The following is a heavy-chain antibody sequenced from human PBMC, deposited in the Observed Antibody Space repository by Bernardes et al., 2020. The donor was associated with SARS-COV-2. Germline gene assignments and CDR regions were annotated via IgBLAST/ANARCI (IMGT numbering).Heavy chain of an antibody. V-gene: IGHV3-49*04. CDR1: GFTFGDYA. Sequence: GGSLRLSCTASGFTFGDYAMSWVRQAPGKGLEWVGFIRTKTYGGTPEYAASLGGKFTISGEDSKIIVFLQMNSLETEDTAVYYCTRESYNEVASGDWGQGTLVTVSS. CDR2: IRTKTYGGTP. J-gene: IGHJ4*02. CDR3: TRESYNEVASGD. D-gene: IGHD2-15*01.